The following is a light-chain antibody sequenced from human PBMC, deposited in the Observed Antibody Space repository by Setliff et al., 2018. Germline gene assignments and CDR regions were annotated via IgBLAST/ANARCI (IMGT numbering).Light chain of an antibody. CDR3: SSYTGKSTVFV. CDR2: EVT. CDR1: NSDVGYYNY. Sequence: QSALAQPASVSGSLGQSITISCTGTNSDVGYYNYVSWYQQEPGKAPKLLIYEVTNRPSGVSNRFSGSKSGNTASLTIPGLRAEDESDYYCSSYTGKSTVFVFGSGTKVTVL. J-gene: IGLJ1*01. V-gene: IGLV2-14*03.